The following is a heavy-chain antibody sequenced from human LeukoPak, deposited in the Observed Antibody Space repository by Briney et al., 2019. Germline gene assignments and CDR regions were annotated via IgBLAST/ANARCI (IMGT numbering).Heavy chain of an antibody. J-gene: IGHJ3*02. CDR2: ISYDGSNK. CDR3: AKRGRDGYNYGAFDI. D-gene: IGHD5-24*01. V-gene: IGHV3-30*18. Sequence: GRSLRLSCAASGFTFSSYGMHWVRQAPGKGLEWVAVISYDGSNKYYADSVKGRFTISRDNSKNTLYLQMSSLRAEDTAVYYCAKRGRDGYNYGAFDIWGQGTMVTVSS. CDR1: GFTFSSYG.